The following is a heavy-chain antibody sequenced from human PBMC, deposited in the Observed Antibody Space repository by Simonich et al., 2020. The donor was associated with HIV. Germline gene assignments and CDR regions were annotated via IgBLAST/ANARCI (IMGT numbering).Heavy chain of an antibody. Sequence: QVQLQESGPGLVKPSETLSLTCAVSGYAISSGYYWGWIRHPPGKGLEWIGSIYHSGRTYNNPSLKSRVTISVDTSKNQFSLKLGSVTAADTAVYYCARMAGGSYRSFDYWGQGTLVTVSS. CDR2: IYHSGRT. J-gene: IGHJ4*02. CDR3: ARMAGGSYRSFDY. D-gene: IGHD3-16*02. V-gene: IGHV4-38-2*01. CDR1: GYAISSGYY.